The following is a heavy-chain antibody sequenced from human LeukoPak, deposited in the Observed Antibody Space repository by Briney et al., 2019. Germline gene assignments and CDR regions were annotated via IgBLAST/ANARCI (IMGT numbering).Heavy chain of an antibody. J-gene: IGHJ4*02. CDR3: ATGDVSSWEYF. Sequence: GGSLRLSCAASEFSVGSNYMTWVRQAPGKGLEWVSLIYSGGSTYYADSVKGRFTISRDNSKNTLYLQMNSLRAEDTALYYCATGDVSSWEYFWGQGTLVTVSS. V-gene: IGHV3-66*01. D-gene: IGHD6-13*01. CDR2: IYSGGST. CDR1: EFSVGSNY.